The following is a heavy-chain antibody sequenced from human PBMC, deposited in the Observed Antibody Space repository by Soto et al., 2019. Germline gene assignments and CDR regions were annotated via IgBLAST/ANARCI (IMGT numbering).Heavy chain of an antibody. J-gene: IGHJ6*02. V-gene: IGHV3-48*01. CDR2: ISSNGSTI. D-gene: IGHD2-2*01. CDR1: GFTVCSYG. Sequence: GSPRLSCAACGFTVCSYGMNWVRQDPGKGLEWVSYISSNGSTIYYADSVKGRFTISRDNSKNTLYLQMNSLRAEDTAVYYCAREIYCSSTSCPPRMYYYYYYGMDVWGQGTTVTVSS. CDR3: AREIYCSSTSCPPRMYYYYYYGMDV.